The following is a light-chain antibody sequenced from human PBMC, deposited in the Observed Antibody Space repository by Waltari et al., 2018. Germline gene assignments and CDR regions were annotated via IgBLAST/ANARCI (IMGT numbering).Light chain of an antibody. V-gene: IGKV3D-15*01. CDR1: QSIATD. J-gene: IGKJ4*01. CDR2: HAS. CDR3: QQYNRWPPLT. Sequence: EVVMTQSPPTLSVSPGERAPLPCRASQSIATDLAWYQHKPGQAPRLLIYHASTRATAIPTRFRGSGSGTDFTLTISSLQSEDSAVYYCQQYNRWPPLTFGGGTKVEIK.